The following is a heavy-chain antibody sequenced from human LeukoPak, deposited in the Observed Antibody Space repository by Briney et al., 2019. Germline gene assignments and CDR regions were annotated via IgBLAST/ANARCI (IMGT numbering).Heavy chain of an antibody. CDR1: GGSFSGYY. Sequence: SETLSLTCAVYGGSFSGYYWSWIRQPPGKGLECIGEINHSGSTNYNPSLKSRVTISVDTSKNQFPLKLSSVTAADTAVYYCARVGTPQLSSSPTGYFDYWGQGTLVTVSS. V-gene: IGHV4-34*01. CDR2: INHSGST. CDR3: ARVGTPQLSSSPTGYFDY. D-gene: IGHD1-1*01. J-gene: IGHJ4*02.